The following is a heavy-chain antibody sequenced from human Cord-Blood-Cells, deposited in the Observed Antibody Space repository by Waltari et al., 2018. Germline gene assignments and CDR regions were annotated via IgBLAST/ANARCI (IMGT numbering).Heavy chain of an antibody. D-gene: IGHD6-13*01. V-gene: IGHV3-53*01. CDR3: ACSSSWYRGPFDY. CDR1: GFTVSSNY. CDR2: IYSGGST. J-gene: IGHJ4*02. Sequence: EVQLVESGGGLIQPGGSLRLSCAASGFTVSSNYMSWVRQAPGKGLELVSVIYSGGSTYYADSVKGRFTISRDNSKNTLYLQMNSLRAEDTAVYYCACSSSWYRGPFDYWGQGTLVTVSS.